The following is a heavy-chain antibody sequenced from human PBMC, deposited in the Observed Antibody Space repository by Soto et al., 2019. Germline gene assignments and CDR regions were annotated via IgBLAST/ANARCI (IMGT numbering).Heavy chain of an antibody. V-gene: IGHV4-39*01. Sequence: SETLSLTCTVSGGSISSGGYYWSWIRQHPGTGLEWIGHISYSGSTYYNPSLQSRVTTSVDTSKNQFSLKLSSVIAADTAVYYCTRGGIYGFDPWGQGTLVTVSS. CDR3: TRGGIYGFDP. D-gene: IGHD3-16*01. CDR1: GGSISSGGYY. J-gene: IGHJ5*02. CDR2: ISYSGST.